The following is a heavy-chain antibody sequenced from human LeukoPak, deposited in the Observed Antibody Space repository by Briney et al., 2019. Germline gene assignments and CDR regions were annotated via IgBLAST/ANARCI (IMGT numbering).Heavy chain of an antibody. Sequence: ASVKVSCKASGGTFSSYGISWVRQAPGQGLEWMGWISAYNGNTNYAQKLQGRVTMTTDTSTSTAYMELRSLRSDDTAVYYCARDPGLWFGELRDAFDIWGQGTMVTVSS. V-gene: IGHV1-18*01. CDR3: ARDPGLWFGELRDAFDI. CDR2: ISAYNGNT. D-gene: IGHD3-10*01. CDR1: GGTFSSYG. J-gene: IGHJ3*02.